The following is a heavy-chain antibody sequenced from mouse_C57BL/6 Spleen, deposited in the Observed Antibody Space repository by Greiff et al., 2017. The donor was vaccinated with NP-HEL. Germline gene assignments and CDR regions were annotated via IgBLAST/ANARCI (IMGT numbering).Heavy chain of an antibody. Sequence: QVQLQQSGAELARPGASVKLSCKASGYTFTSYGISWVKQRTGQGLEWIGEIYPRSGNTYYNEKFKGKATLTADKSSSTAYMELRSLTSEDSAVYFCARSGGGYPYYYAMDYWGQGTSVTVSS. CDR1: GYTFTSYG. D-gene: IGHD3-1*01. V-gene: IGHV1-81*01. CDR2: IYPRSGNT. CDR3: ARSGGGYPYYYAMDY. J-gene: IGHJ4*01.